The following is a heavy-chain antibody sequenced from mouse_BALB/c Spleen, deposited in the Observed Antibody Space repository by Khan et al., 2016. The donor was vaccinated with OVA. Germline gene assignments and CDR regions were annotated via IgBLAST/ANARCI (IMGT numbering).Heavy chain of an antibody. CDR1: GYSITSGYG. V-gene: IGHV3-2*02. D-gene: IGHD1-2*01. J-gene: IGHJ2*01. CDR3: TKTARIKY. Sequence: EVQLQESGPGLVKPSQSLSLTCTVTGYSITSGYGWNWIRQFPGNKLEWMGYISYSGSTNYNPSLKSRISITRDTSKNQFFLQLNSETTEETATYYCTKTARIKYWGQGTTLTVSS. CDR2: ISYSGST.